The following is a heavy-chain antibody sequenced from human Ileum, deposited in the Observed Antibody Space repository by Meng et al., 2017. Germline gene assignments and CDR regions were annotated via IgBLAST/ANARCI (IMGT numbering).Heavy chain of an antibody. D-gene: IGHD3-3*01. J-gene: IGHJ6*02. Sequence: SETLSLTCAASGYSISSGYYWGWIRQPPGKGLEWIGSIYHSGSTYYNPSLKSRVTISVDTSKNQFSLKLSSVTAADTAVYYCARDSDYDFWSGYYPLYGMDVWGQGTTVTVSS. CDR2: IYHSGST. CDR3: ARDSDYDFWSGYYPLYGMDV. V-gene: IGHV4-38-2*02. CDR1: GYSISSGYY.